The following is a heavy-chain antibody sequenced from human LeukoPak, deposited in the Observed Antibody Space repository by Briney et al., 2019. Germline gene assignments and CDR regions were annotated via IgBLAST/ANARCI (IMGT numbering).Heavy chain of an antibody. CDR1: GFTFSSYG. D-gene: IGHD3-10*01. J-gene: IGHJ4*02. Sequence: GESLKISCAASGFTFSSYGMHWVRQAPGKGLEWVAFIRYDGSNKYYADSVKGRFTISRDNSKNTLYLQMNSLRAEDTAVYYCAKTGLLRVRGVIPRFDYWAREPWSPSPQ. CDR3: AKTGLLRVRGVIPRFDY. V-gene: IGHV3-30*02. CDR2: IRYDGSNK.